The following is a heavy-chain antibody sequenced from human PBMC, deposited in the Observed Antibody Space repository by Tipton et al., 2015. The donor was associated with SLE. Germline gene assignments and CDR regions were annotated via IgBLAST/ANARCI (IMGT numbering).Heavy chain of an antibody. V-gene: IGHV4-39*07. Sequence: TLSLTCTVSGGSISSSSYYWGWIRQPPGKGLEWIGSIYYSGNTYYNPSLKSRVTISVDTSKNQFSLKLTSVTAADTAVYFCARVWDYYGSGVEGGWFDPWGQGTLVTVSS. CDR2: IYYSGNT. J-gene: IGHJ5*02. CDR3: ARVWDYYGSGVEGGWFDP. CDR1: GGSISSSSYY. D-gene: IGHD3-10*01.